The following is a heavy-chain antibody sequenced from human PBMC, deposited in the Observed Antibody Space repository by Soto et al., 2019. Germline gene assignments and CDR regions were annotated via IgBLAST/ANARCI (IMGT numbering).Heavy chain of an antibody. J-gene: IGHJ5*02. Sequence: SVKVSFKASGGTFSSYAISWVRQAPGQGLEWMGGIIPIFGTANYAQKFQGRVTITADKSTSTAYMELSSLRSEDMAVYYCARIAAAGTMNWFDPWGQGTLVTVSS. V-gene: IGHV1-69*06. CDR3: ARIAAAGTMNWFDP. CDR1: GGTFSSYA. D-gene: IGHD6-13*01. CDR2: IIPIFGTA.